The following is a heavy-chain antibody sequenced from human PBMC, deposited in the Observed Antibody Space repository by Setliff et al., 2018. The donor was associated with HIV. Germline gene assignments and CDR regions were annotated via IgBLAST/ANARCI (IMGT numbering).Heavy chain of an antibody. Sequence: SETLSLTCTVSGGSITSSSYYCAWIRQSPGKGLEWIGSVYYTGNTKYNPSLESRVTMSRAATESQFSLTLNSVTAADTAMYDCARDDSLGVVPAIMRGDGFDVWGQGTMVTVSS. CDR3: ARDDSLGVVPAIMRGDGFDV. CDR1: GGSITSSSYY. V-gene: IGHV4-39*07. D-gene: IGHD3-16*01. CDR2: VYYTGNT. J-gene: IGHJ3*01.